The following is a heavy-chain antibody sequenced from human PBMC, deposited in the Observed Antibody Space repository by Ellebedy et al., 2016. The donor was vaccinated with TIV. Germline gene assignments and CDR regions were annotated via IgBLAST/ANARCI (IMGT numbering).Heavy chain of an antibody. V-gene: IGHV3-11*04. CDR3: ARKVPAPTTVPPNWYFDL. D-gene: IGHD4-17*01. CDR1: GFTFNDYY. CDR2: ISSGGGSI. J-gene: IGHJ2*01. Sequence: GESLKISCAASGFTFNDYYMAWVRRAPGKGLEWLSYISSGGGSIFYAASVKGRFTISRDNTENSLFLQMTRLRAEDTAVYYCARKVPAPTTVPPNWYFDLWGRGTLVIVSS.